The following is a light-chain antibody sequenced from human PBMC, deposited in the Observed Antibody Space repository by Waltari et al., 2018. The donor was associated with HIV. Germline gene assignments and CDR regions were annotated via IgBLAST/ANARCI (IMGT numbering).Light chain of an antibody. CDR1: SSDVGRYDY. V-gene: IGLV2-8*01. CDR2: EVN. CDR3: SSYAGINPVI. J-gene: IGLJ2*01. Sequence: QSALTQPPSASGSLGQSVTISCTGSSSDVGRYDYVSWYQQHPGKAPTLLIFEVNKRPSGGPARFSGSKSGNTASLTVSGLQAEDEAEYSCSSYAGINPVIFGGGTTLTVL.